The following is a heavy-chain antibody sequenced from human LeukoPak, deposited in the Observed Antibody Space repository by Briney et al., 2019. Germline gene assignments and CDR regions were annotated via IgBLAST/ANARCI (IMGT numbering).Heavy chain of an antibody. V-gene: IGHV4-34*01. CDR3: ARRTSIAAADY. CDR2: INHSGST. J-gene: IGHJ4*02. Sequence: SETLSLTCAVYGGSFSGYYWSWIRQPPGKGLEWIGEINHSGSTNYNPSLKSRVTISVDTSKNQFSLKLSSVTAADTAVYYWARRTSIAAADYWGQGTLVTVSS. CDR1: GGSFSGYY. D-gene: IGHD6-13*01.